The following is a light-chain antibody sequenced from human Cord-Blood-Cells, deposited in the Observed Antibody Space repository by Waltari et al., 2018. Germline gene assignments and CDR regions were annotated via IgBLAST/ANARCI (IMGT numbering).Light chain of an antibody. CDR3: SSYAGSNNHA. V-gene: IGLV2-8*01. J-gene: IGLJ1*01. CDR1: SSDVGGYNY. Sequence: QSALTQPPSASGSPGQSVTISCTGTSSDVGGYNYVSWYQQHPGKAPKLMIYEVSKRPSGVPDRFSGSKSGNTASLTVSGLQAEDEADYYCSSYAGSNNHAFGTGTKVTVL. CDR2: EVS.